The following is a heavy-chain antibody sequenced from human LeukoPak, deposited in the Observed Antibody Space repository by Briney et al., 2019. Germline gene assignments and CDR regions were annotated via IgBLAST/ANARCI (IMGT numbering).Heavy chain of an antibody. J-gene: IGHJ3*02. D-gene: IGHD2-2*01. CDR2: ISNDANNI. V-gene: IGHV3-30-3*01. Sequence: PGGSLRLSCAASGFTFSTYAMHWVRQAPVKGLEWVAVISNDANNIYYADSVKGRFTISRDNSNNTLYLQMNSLRAEDTALYYCARGLYCSSTSCAFDIWGQGTMVTVSS. CDR3: ARGLYCSSTSCAFDI. CDR1: GFTFSTYA.